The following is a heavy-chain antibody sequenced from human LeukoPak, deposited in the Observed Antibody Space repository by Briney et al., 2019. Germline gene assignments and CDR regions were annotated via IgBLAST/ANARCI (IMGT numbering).Heavy chain of an antibody. CDR2: IYHSGST. Sequence: SETLSLTCTVSGYSISSGYYWGWIRQPPGKGLEWIGSIYHSGSTYYNPSLKNRVTVSVDTSKNQFSLKLSSVTAADTAVYYCVRGGYSYGYGLGLLDYWGQGSLVTVSS. CDR3: VRGGYSYGYGLGLLDY. V-gene: IGHV4-38-2*02. J-gene: IGHJ4*02. D-gene: IGHD5-18*01. CDR1: GYSISSGYY.